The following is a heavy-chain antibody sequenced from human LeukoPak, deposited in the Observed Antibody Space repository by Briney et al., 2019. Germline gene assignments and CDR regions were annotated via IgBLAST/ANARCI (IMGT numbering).Heavy chain of an antibody. V-gene: IGHV3-48*03. CDR1: GFTFSSYE. J-gene: IGHJ4*02. CDR3: VREIDTWDFDY. Sequence: PGGSLRLSCAASGFTFSSYEMNWVRQAPGKGLEWVSYISSSGSTIYYADSVKGRFTISRDNAKNSLYLQMDSLGVEDTALYYCVREIDTWDFDYWGQGTLVTVSS. CDR2: ISSSGSTI. D-gene: IGHD3-9*01.